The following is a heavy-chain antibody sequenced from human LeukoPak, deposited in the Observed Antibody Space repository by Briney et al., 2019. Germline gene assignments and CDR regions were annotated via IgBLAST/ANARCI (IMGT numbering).Heavy chain of an antibody. D-gene: IGHD2-2*01. CDR3: VRGGYCSSTSCFDY. CDR1: GFTFSSYS. Sequence: GGSLRLSCAASGFTFSSYSMNWVRQAPGKGLEWVSYISSSSSTIYYADSVKGRFTISRDNAKNTLYLQMNSLRVEDAAVYYCVRGGYCSSTSCFDYWGQGTLVTVSS. J-gene: IGHJ4*02. V-gene: IGHV3-48*04. CDR2: ISSSSSTI.